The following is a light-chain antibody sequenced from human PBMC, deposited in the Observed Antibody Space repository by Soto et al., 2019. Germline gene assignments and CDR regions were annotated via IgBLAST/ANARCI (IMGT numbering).Light chain of an antibody. CDR3: QQYGGSPLT. J-gene: IGKJ4*01. Sequence: DIVLTQSPGTLSLSPGERATLSCRASQSVRSTYLAWYQQKPGQAPRLLIYGVSSRATGIPDRFSGSGSGTDFTLTISRLEPDDFAVYYCQQYGGSPLTFGGGTKVEIK. V-gene: IGKV3-20*01. CDR2: GVS. CDR1: QSVRSTY.